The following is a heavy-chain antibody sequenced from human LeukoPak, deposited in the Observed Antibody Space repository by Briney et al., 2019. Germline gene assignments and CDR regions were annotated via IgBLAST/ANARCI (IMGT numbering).Heavy chain of an antibody. D-gene: IGHD6-13*01. V-gene: IGHV3-23*01. J-gene: IGHJ4*02. CDR1: GFNFRDAA. Sequence: GGSLRLSCAASGFNFRDAAMTWVRQAPGKGLEWVALISFSGDNSYYADSVKGRFTISRDNSKNTLYLQMDSLRAEDTAVYYCASFRSSSSSSDYWGQGTLVTVSS. CDR2: ISFSGDNS. CDR3: ASFRSSSSSSDY.